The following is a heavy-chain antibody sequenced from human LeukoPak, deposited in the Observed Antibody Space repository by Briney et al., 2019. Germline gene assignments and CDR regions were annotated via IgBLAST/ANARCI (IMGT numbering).Heavy chain of an antibody. CDR2: INPNSGGT. Sequence: ASVKVSCKASGYTFTDYYMHWVRQAPGQGLEWMGWINPNSGGTNYAQKFQGRVTMTRDTSISTAYMELSSLRSEDTAVYYCATASWREGHGGAFDIWGQGTMVTVSS. D-gene: IGHD6-13*01. J-gene: IGHJ3*02. V-gene: IGHV1-2*02. CDR1: GYTFTDYY. CDR3: ATASWREGHGGAFDI.